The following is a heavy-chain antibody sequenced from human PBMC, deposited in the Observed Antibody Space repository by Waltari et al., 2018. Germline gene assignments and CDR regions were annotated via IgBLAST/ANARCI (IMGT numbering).Heavy chain of an antibody. CDR3: GKDQENDPSCEVT. Sequence: EVQLLESGGDLVQPGGSLRLSCAASGFTFTNYAMIWVRQVPGKGLEGVARSSASGGGSYYADSVKGRFTISRDNARGTLSLQMNSLTAEDTAVYYCGKDQENDPSCEVTWGQGTLVTVSS. CDR2: SSASGGGS. V-gene: IGHV3-23*01. CDR1: GFTFTNYA. J-gene: IGHJ5*02.